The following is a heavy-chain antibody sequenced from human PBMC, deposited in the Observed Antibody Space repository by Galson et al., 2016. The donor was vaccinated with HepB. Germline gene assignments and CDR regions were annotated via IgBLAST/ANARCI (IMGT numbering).Heavy chain of an antibody. V-gene: IGHV3-23*01. D-gene: IGHD3-3*01. J-gene: IGHJ3*01. Sequence: SLRLSCAASGFTFSSYAMTWVRQAPGKGREWVSTISGSSGITYYADSVKGRFTISRDNSKNTLFLQMDSLRLEDTAVYSCAKTGGNFWSGYYTGRLDTFDLWGLGTMVTVSS. CDR1: GFTFSSYA. CDR2: ISGSSGIT. CDR3: AKTGGNFWSGYYTGRLDTFDL.